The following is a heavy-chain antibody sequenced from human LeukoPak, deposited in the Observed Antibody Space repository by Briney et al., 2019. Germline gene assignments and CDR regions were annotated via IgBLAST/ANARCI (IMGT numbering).Heavy chain of an antibody. D-gene: IGHD6-13*01. CDR3: ARGESTYSSSALDY. Sequence: TGGSLRLSSATPGFISSFYSMNWVRQAPGKGLEWVSSINSSSSYIYYADSVKGRFTISRENAKNSLYLQMSSLRAEDTAVYYCARGESTYSSSALDYWGQGSLVTVSS. CDR1: GFISSFYS. J-gene: IGHJ4*02. V-gene: IGHV3-21*01. CDR2: INSSSSYI.